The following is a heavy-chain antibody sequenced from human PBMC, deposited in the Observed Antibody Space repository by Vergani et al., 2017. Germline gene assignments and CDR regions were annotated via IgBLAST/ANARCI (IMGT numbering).Heavy chain of an antibody. D-gene: IGHD6-6*01. Sequence: QVQLQESGPGLVKPSETLSLTCSVSGGSISSYYWSWIRQPPGKGLGWIGYIYYSGSTNSNPYLKSRGTITVDTSKNQFSLKLSSVTAADTAVYYCASTARYSSSSGWFDPWGQGTLVTVSS. CDR1: GGSISSYY. J-gene: IGHJ5*02. V-gene: IGHV4-59*01. CDR3: ASTARYSSSSGWFDP. CDR2: IYYSGST.